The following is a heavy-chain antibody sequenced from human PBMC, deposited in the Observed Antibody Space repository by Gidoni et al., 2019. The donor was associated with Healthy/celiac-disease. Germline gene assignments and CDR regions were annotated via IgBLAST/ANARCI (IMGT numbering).Heavy chain of an antibody. J-gene: IGHJ1*01. V-gene: IGHV4-34*01. CDR2: INHSGST. Sequence: QVQLQQWGAGLLKPSETLSLTCAIYGGSFSGYYWSWVRQPQGKGLGWIGEINHSGSTNYNPSLKSRVTISVDTSKNQFSLKLSSVTAADTAVYYCARLAYYYGSGSYYNVAEYFQHWGQGTLVTVSS. CDR3: ARLAYYYGSGSYYNVAEYFQH. CDR1: GGSFSGYY. D-gene: IGHD3-10*01.